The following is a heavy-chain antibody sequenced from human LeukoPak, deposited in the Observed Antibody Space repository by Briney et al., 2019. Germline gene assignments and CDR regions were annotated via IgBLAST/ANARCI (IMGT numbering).Heavy chain of an antibody. CDR3: AKHLVRMTPHPDAFDV. D-gene: IGHD2-15*01. Sequence: PGGSLRLSCESFVFTFSSYGMHWVRQAAGKGLEWVALISHDGSDKYYADSVRGRFTISRDNSKNTLYLQMNSLRAEDTGVYYCAKHLVRMTPHPDAFDVWGQGTMVTVSS. CDR1: VFTFSSYG. J-gene: IGHJ3*01. V-gene: IGHV3-30*18. CDR2: ISHDGSDK.